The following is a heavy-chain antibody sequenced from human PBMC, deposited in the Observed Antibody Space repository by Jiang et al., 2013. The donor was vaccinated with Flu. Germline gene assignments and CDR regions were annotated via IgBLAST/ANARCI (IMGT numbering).Heavy chain of an antibody. D-gene: IGHD6-19*01. V-gene: IGHV4-39*01. CDR1: GDSITNGDFW. J-gene: IGHJ4*02. CDR2: INYNGQT. Sequence: GSGLVKPSETLSLTCTVSGDSITNGDFWWAWIRQPPGKGLEWIASINYNGQTYYNPSLRYRVTISIDTSKNQFSLNLRSVTAADMSRYYCSRQLGRGWWAFDSWGQGPLVTVSS. CDR3: SRQLGRGWWAFDS.